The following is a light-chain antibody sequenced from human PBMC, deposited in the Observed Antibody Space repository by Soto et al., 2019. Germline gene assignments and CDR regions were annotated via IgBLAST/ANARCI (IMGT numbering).Light chain of an antibody. J-gene: IGLJ3*02. CDR2: IYN. Sequence: QSVLTQPPSASGTPGQRVTISCSGSSSNIGSYTVNWYQQLPGTAPKLLIYIYNQRPSGVPDRFSGSKSGTSASLAISGLQSEDEADYYFAAWDDSLNGWVFGGGTKLTVL. V-gene: IGLV1-44*01. CDR1: SSNIGSYT. CDR3: AAWDDSLNGWV.